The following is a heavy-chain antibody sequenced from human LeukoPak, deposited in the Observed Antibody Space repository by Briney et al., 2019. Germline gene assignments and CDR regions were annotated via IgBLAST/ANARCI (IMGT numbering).Heavy chain of an antibody. CDR1: GVTFSSYS. J-gene: IGHJ4*02. Sequence: PGGSLRLSCAASGVTFSSYSMNWVRQAPGKGLEWVSSISSSSSYVYYADSVKGRFTISRDNAKNSPYLQMNSLRAEDTAVYYCATLGTYYYGSGTDYWGQGTLVTVSS. CDR2: ISSSSSYV. CDR3: ATLGTYYYGSGTDY. D-gene: IGHD3-10*01. V-gene: IGHV3-21*01.